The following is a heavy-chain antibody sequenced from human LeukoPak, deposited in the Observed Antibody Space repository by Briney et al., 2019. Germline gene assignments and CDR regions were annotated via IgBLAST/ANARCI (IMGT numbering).Heavy chain of an antibody. V-gene: IGHV4-39*07. CDR2: IYYSGST. J-gene: IGHJ4*02. Sequence: SETLSLTCTVSGGSISSSNYYWGWIRQPPGKGLEWIGNIYYSGSTYYNPSLKSRVTISVDTSKNQFSLKLSSVTAADTAVYYCARDQGRWLVRTFDYWGQGTLVTVSP. CDR1: GGSISSSNYY. D-gene: IGHD6-19*01. CDR3: ARDQGRWLVRTFDY.